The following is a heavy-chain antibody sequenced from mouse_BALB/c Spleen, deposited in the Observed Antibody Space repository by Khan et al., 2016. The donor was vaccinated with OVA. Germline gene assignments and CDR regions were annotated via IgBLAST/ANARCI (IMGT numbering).Heavy chain of an antibody. Sequence: EVQLQESGPGLVKPSQSLSLTCTVTGYSITSDYAWNWIRQFPGNKLERMGYISYSGNTKYNPSLNSRISITRDTSKNQFFLQLNFVTIEDTATYYCARIQGGDFDYWGQGTTLTVSS. D-gene: IGHD3-2*02. CDR2: ISYSGNT. CDR1: GYSITSDYA. V-gene: IGHV3-2*02. CDR3: ARIQGGDFDY. J-gene: IGHJ2*01.